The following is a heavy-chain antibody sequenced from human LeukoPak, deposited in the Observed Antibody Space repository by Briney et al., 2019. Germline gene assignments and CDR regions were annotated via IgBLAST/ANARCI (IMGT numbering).Heavy chain of an antibody. D-gene: IGHD6-19*01. CDR1: GGSFSGYY. CDR2: INHSGST. V-gene: IGHV4-34*01. Sequence: SETPSLTCAVYGGSFSGYYWSWIRQPPGKGLEWIGEINHSGSTNYNPSLKSRVTISVDTSKNQFSLKLSSVTAADTAVYYCARDRPHGAVAGVKPFDYWGQGTLVTVSS. J-gene: IGHJ4*02. CDR3: ARDRPHGAVAGVKPFDY.